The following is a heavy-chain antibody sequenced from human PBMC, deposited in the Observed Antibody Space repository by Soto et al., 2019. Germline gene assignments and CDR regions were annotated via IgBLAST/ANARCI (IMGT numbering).Heavy chain of an antibody. CDR2: IIPIFGTA. CDR3: ARAKGIAARPVGRFDY. D-gene: IGHD6-6*01. J-gene: IGHJ4*02. V-gene: IGHV1-69*06. Sequence: XSVKVSCKASGGTFSSYAISWVRQAPGQGLEWMGGIIPIFGTANYAQKFQGRVTITADKSTSTAYMELSSLRSEDTAVYYCARAKGIAARPVGRFDYWGQGNLVTVSS. CDR1: GGTFSSYA.